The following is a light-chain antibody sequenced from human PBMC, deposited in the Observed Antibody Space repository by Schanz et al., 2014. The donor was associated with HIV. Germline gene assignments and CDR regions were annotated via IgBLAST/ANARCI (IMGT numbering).Light chain of an antibody. CDR2: GAT. CDR1: RFEANLD. J-gene: IGKJ2*01. CDR3: QQYNNWPPMYT. Sequence: VLTQSPGTLSLSPGDSATLSCRASRFEANLDIAWYQQKPGQPPRLLIFGATTRATGIPDRYRGSGSGIDYTLTISRLEPEDFAVYYCQQYNNWPPMYTFGQGTKVEIK. V-gene: IGKV3-20*01.